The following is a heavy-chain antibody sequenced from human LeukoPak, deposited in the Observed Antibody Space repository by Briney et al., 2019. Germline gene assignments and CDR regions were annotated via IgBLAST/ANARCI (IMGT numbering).Heavy chain of an antibody. CDR1: GFTFSSYA. Sequence: GGSLRLSCAASGFTFSSYAMSWVRQAPGKGLEWVSAISGSGGSTYYTDSVKGRFTVSRDNSKNTLFLVMNSLRAEDTAVYYCAKDAISSIAVRRFDYWGQGTLVTVSS. D-gene: IGHD6-6*01. V-gene: IGHV3-23*01. CDR2: ISGSGGST. CDR3: AKDAISSIAVRRFDY. J-gene: IGHJ4*02.